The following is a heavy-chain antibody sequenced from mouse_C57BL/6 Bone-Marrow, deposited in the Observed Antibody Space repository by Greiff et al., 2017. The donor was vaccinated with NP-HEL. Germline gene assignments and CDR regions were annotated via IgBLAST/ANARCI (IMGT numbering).Heavy chain of an antibody. CDR1: GYTFTDYY. Sequence: LVKPGASVKMSCKASGYTFTDYYMNWVKQSHGKSLEWIGVINPYNGGTSYNQKFKGKATLTVDKSPSTAYMELNSLTSEDSAVYYCARSPDSSGYHYYAMDYWGQGTSVTVSS. CDR3: ARSPDSSGYHYYAMDY. V-gene: IGHV1-19*01. J-gene: IGHJ4*01. CDR2: INPYNGGT. D-gene: IGHD3-2*02.